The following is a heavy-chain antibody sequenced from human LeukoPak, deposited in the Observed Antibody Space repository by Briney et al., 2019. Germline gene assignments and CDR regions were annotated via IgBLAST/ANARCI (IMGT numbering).Heavy chain of an antibody. CDR1: GFNFSNYW. Sequence: PGGSLRLSCAASGFNFSNYWMSWVGQAPGQGLEGVASIHQHGNEKYFVGSVRGRFTISRDNAKNSLYLQMSSLRAEDTAVYYCATLNGPLFEYWGQGTLVTVSS. D-gene: IGHD2-8*01. CDR2: IHQHGNEK. J-gene: IGHJ4*02. CDR3: ATLNGPLFEY. V-gene: IGHV3-7*01.